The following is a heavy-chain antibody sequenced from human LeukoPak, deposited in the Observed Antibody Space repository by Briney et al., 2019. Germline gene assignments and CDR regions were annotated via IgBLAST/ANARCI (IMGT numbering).Heavy chain of an antibody. D-gene: IGHD6-13*01. J-gene: IGHJ3*02. CDR3: ARGFYSISWYRLTNPGYDAFDI. Sequence: PSETLSLTSTVSGGSISSYYWSWIRQPAGKGLEWIGRIYTSESTNYNPSLKSRVTMSVDTSKNQFSLKLSSVTAADTAVYYCARGFYSISWYRLTNPGYDAFDIWGQGAMVTVSS. V-gene: IGHV4-4*07. CDR2: IYTSEST. CDR1: GGSISSYY.